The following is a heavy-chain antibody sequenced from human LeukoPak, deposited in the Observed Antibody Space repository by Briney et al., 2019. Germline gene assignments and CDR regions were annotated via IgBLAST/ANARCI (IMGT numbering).Heavy chain of an antibody. J-gene: IGHJ3*01. D-gene: IGHD2-2*01. Sequence: ASVKVSCKASGHTFVSYGISWVRQAPGQGLEWMGWISGYNGKINYAQKFQGRVTMTTDTSTSTAYLELRSLTSEDTAVYYCARRFCSSVSCYDDDAFDVWGQGTLVTVSS. CDR3: ARRFCSSVSCYDDDAFDV. CDR2: ISGYNGKI. CDR1: GHTFVSYG. V-gene: IGHV1-18*01.